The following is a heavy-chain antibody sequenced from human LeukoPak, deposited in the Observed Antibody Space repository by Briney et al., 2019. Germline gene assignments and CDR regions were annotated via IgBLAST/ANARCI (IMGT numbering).Heavy chain of an antibody. J-gene: IGHJ3*02. D-gene: IGHD3-9*01. CDR3: ARDLETDISDAFDI. V-gene: IGHV3-66*01. CDR2: IYSGGST. CDR1: GFTVSSNY. Sequence: PGGSLRLSCAASGFTVSSNYMSWVRQAPGKGLEGVSVIYSGGSTYYADSVKGRFIISRDNSKNTLYLQMKSLRAEDTAVYYCARDLETDISDAFDIWGQGTMVTVSS.